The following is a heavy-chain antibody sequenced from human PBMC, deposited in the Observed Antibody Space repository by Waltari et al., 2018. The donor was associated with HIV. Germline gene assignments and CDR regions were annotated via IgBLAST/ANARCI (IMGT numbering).Heavy chain of an antibody. CDR2: IDDTGRA. CDR3: ARVVASAGLRFDR. Sequence: QVQLQESGPGLVKPSETLSLTCSVSGDPVGSGSYYWSWMRQPPGKGLEWIGNIDDTGRANYNPSLKTRVTISADTSKNHLSLKLTSVTAGDTAIYYCARVVASAGLRFDRWGQGSLVTVSS. J-gene: IGHJ5*02. V-gene: IGHV4-61*03. D-gene: IGHD2-21*01. CDR1: GDPVGSGSYY.